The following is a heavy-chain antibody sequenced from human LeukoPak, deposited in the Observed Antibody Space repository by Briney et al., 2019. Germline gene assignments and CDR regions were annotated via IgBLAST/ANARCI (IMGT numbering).Heavy chain of an antibody. V-gene: IGHV1-2*06. J-gene: IGHJ4*02. D-gene: IGHD2-2*01. CDR2: INPNSGDT. CDR1: GYTFTGYH. Sequence: ASVKVSCKASGYTFTGYHMHWVRQAPGQGLEWMGRINPNSGDTNYAQKFQGRVTMTRDTSISTAYVELSRLRSDDAAVYYCARDYCSSTSCLFDYWGQGTLATVSS. CDR3: ARDYCSSTSCLFDY.